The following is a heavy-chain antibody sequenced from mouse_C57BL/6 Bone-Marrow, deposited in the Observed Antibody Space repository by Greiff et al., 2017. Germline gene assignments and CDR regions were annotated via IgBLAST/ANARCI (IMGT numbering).Heavy chain of an antibody. CDR2: IDPSDSYT. D-gene: IGHD1-1*01. V-gene: IGHV1-50*01. J-gene: IGHJ3*01. Sequence: QVQLQQPGAELVKPGASVKLSCKASGYTFTSYWMQWVKQRPGQGLEWIGEIDPSDSYTNYNQKFKGKATLTVDTSSSTAYMQLSSLTSEDSAVYYCATTVPFAYWGQGTLVTVSA. CDR3: ATTVPFAY. CDR1: GYTFTSYW.